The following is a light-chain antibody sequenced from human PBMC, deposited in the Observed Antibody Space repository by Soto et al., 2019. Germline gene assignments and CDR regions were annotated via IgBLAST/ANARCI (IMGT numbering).Light chain of an antibody. CDR2: GAS. Sequence: EIVLTQSPGTLSLSPGERATLSCRASQSVSSSYLAWYQQKPGQAPRLLIYGASSSATGIPDRFSGSGSGTDFTLTISRLEPEDFAVYYWQQYESSPPYTFGQGTKLEIK. CDR1: QSVSSSY. J-gene: IGKJ2*01. V-gene: IGKV3-20*01. CDR3: QQYESSPPYT.